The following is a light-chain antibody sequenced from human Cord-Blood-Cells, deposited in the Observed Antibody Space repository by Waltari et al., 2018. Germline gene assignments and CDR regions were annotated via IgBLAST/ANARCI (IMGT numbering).Light chain of an antibody. J-gene: IGKJ3*01. CDR1: QSVLYSPNNKNY. CDR2: LAA. CDR3: QQYYSTPPT. Sequence: DIVMTQSPDSLAVPLGERATINCKSSQSVLYSPNNKNYLAWYQHNPGQPPQLLIYLAATRESGVPDRFSGGGSGTDFTLTIRSLQAEDVAVYYCQQYYSTPPTFGPGTKVDIK. V-gene: IGKV4-1*01.